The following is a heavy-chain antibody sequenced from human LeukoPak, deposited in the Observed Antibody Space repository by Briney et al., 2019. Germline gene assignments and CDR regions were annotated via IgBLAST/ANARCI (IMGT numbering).Heavy chain of an antibody. J-gene: IGHJ4*02. CDR2: IYYSGST. V-gene: IGHV4-59*08. CDR3: ARYRTAFGY. CDR1: GGSISSYY. D-gene: IGHD2-2*01. Sequence: SETLSLTCTVSGGSISSYYWSWIRQPPGKGLEWFGYIYYSGSTNYNPSLKSRVTISVDTSKNQFSLKLSSVTAADTAVYYCARYRTAFGYWGQGTLVTVSS.